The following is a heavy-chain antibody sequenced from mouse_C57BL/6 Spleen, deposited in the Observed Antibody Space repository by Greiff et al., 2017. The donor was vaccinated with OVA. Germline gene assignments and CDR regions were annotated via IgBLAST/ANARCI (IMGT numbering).Heavy chain of an antibody. D-gene: IGHD2-4*01. CDR2: IYPGSGNT. CDR1: GYSFTSYY. V-gene: IGHV1-66*01. J-gene: IGHJ3*01. CDR3: ARRDYDYDWFAY. Sequence: QVQLQQSGPELVKPGASVKISCKASGYSFTSYYIHWVKQRPGQGLEWIGWIYPGSGNTKYNEKFKGKATLTADTSSSTAYRQLSSLTSEDSAVYYCARRDYDYDWFAYWGQGTLVTVSA.